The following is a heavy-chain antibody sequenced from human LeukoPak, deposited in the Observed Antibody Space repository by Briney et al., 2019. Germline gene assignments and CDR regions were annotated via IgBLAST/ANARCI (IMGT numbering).Heavy chain of an antibody. CDR3: ARGESNGWPDWYFDL. J-gene: IGHJ2*01. Sequence: PGGSLRLSCAASGFTFSSYAMSWVRQAPGKGLEWISAISGSGGDTYYADSEKGRFTISRDNSKNTLYLQMNSLRAEDTAVYYCARGESNGWPDWYFDLWGRGTLVTVSS. D-gene: IGHD6-19*01. CDR2: ISGSGGDT. CDR1: GFTFSSYA. V-gene: IGHV3-23*01.